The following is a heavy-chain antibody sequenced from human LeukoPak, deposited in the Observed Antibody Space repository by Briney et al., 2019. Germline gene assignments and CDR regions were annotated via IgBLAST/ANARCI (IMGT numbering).Heavy chain of an antibody. V-gene: IGHV3-21*01. J-gene: IGHJ5*02. Sequence: GGSLRLSCAASGFTFSSYTMNWVRQAPGKGLEWVSSISGSSTYIYYADSVKGRFTISRDNAKNSLYLQMSSLRAEDTAVYYCARRMGRDGYNPNWFDPWGQGTLVTVPS. D-gene: IGHD5-24*01. CDR2: ISGSSTYI. CDR3: ARRMGRDGYNPNWFDP. CDR1: GFTFSSYT.